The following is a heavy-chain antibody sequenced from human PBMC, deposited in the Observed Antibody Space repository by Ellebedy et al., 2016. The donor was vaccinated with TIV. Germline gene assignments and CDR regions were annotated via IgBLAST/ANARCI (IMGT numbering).Heavy chain of an antibody. CDR2: ISSSSSTI. CDR3: AAAAGAGDDAFDI. D-gene: IGHD6-13*01. J-gene: IGHJ3*02. CDR1: GFTFSRYS. V-gene: IGHV3-48*01. Sequence: GGSLRLXXAASGFTFSRYSMNWVRQAPGKGLEWVSYISSSSSTIYYADSVKGRFTISRDKAKNSLYLQMNSLRAEDTAVYYCAAAAGAGDDAFDIWGQGTMGTVSS.